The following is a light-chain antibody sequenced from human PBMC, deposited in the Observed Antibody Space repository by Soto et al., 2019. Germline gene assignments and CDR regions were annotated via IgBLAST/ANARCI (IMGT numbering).Light chain of an antibody. Sequence: SYELTQPPSVSVYPGQTASITCSGDKLGNKYTSWYLHKPGESPVVVIYQDKKRPSGIPERFSGSNSENTATLTISGAQAMDEADYYCQAWDSSTVVFGGGTQLTVL. J-gene: IGLJ2*01. CDR3: QAWDSSTVV. V-gene: IGLV3-1*01. CDR1: KLGNKY. CDR2: QDK.